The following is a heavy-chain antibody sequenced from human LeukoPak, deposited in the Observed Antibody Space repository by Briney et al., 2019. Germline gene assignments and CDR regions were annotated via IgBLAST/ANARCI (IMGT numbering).Heavy chain of an antibody. CDR3: ARDTSSSLDVGPSDY. Sequence: ASVKVSCKASGYTFTSYGISWVRQAPGQGLEWMGWISAYNGNTNYAQKLRGRVTMTTDTSTSTAYMELRSLRSDDTAVYYCARDTSSSLDVGPSDYWGQGTLVTVSS. V-gene: IGHV1-18*01. D-gene: IGHD6-13*01. CDR1: GYTFTSYG. J-gene: IGHJ4*02. CDR2: ISAYNGNT.